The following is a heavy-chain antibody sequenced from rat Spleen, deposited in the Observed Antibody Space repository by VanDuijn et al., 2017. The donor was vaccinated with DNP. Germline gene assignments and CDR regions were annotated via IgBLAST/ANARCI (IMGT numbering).Heavy chain of an antibody. Sequence: EVQLVESGGGLVQPGGSLKLSCAASGFTFSNYWMTWIRQVPGKGLEWVASITNGGGNTYYPDSVKGRFTISRDNAKSSLFLQMDSLKSEDTATYYCSAGRGGPDYWGQGVMVTVSS. J-gene: IGHJ2*01. V-gene: IGHV5-31*01. D-gene: IGHD1-11*01. CDR2: ITNGGGNT. CDR3: SAGRGGPDY. CDR1: GFTFSNYW.